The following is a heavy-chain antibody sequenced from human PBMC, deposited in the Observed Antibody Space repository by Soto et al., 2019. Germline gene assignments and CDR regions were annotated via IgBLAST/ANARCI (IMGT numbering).Heavy chain of an antibody. D-gene: IGHD3-22*01. CDR1: GYSFTSYW. J-gene: IGHJ4*02. CDR3: ARLSLGYYDSSGYYYSWAGHRVGFDY. V-gene: IGHV5-10-1*01. CDR2: IDPSDSYT. Sequence: PGESLKISCKGSGYSFTSYWISWVRQMPGKGLEWMGRIDPSDSYTNYSPSFQGHVTISADKSISTAYLQWSSLKASDTAMYYCARLSLGYYDSSGYYYSWAGHRVGFDYWGQGTLVTVSS.